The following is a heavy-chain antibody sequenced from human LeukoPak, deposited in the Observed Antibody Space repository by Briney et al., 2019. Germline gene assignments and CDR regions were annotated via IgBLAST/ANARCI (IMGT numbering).Heavy chain of an antibody. V-gene: IGHV3-11*01. CDR1: GFTFSDYY. J-gene: IGHJ6*02. Sequence: PGGSLRLSCAASGFTFSDYYMSWIRQAPGKGLEWVSYISSSGSTIYYADSVKGRFTISRDNAKNSLYLQMNSLRAEDTAVYYCARDQLRFLEWSSTPAGMDVWGQGTTVTVSS. CDR3: ARDQLRFLEWSSTPAGMDV. D-gene: IGHD3-3*01. CDR2: ISSSGSTI.